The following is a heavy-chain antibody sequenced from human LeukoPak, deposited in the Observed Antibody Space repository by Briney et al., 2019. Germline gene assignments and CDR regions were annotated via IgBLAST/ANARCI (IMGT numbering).Heavy chain of an antibody. V-gene: IGHV4-39*01. Sequence: SETLSLTCSASGGSISRSSYNWGWVRQPPGKGMEWIGSIYYSGRTYYNPSLKSRVTISVDTSKNQFSLKLSSVTAADTAVYYCARIITYYDFSCWFDPWGQGTLVTVSS. CDR2: IYYSGRT. CDR1: GGSISRSSYN. D-gene: IGHD3-3*01. CDR3: ARIITYYDFSCWFDP. J-gene: IGHJ5*02.